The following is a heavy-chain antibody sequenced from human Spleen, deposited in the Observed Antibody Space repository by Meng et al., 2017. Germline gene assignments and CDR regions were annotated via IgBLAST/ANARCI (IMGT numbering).Heavy chain of an antibody. V-gene: IGHV4-34*01. J-gene: IGHJ4*02. D-gene: IGHD4-11*01. CDR2: INHSGST. CDR3: ARGPTTMAHDFDY. Sequence: QVQLQEWGGGLLKPSETLSLTCVVSGGSFSYYYWSWLRQPPGKGLEWIGEINHSGSTNYNPSLESRATISVDTSQNNLSLKLSSVTAADSAVYYCARGPTTMAHDFDYWGQGTLVTVSS. CDR1: GGSFSYYY.